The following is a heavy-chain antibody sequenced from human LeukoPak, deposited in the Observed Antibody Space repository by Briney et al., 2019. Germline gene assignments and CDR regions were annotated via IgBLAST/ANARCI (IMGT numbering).Heavy chain of an antibody. J-gene: IGHJ5*02. D-gene: IGHD2/OR15-2a*01. Sequence: SGTLSLICAVSGYPISSGDYWAWLRQPPGKGLEWIGSIYYSGCSDYNPSLKTRVSISVDTSKTEFSLKLFSVTAADAAVYYCAKNSTPAWFVPWGQGSMVGVCS. V-gene: IGHV4-38-2*01. CDR2: IYYSGCS. CDR3: AKNSTPAWFVP. CDR1: GYPISSGDY.